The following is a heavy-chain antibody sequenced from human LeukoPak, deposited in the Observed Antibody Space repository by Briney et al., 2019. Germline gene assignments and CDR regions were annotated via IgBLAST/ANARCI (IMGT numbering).Heavy chain of an antibody. Sequence: GGSLRLSCAASGFTFSSYSMNWVRQAPGKGLEWVSSISSSSSYIYYADSVKGRFTISRDNAKNSLYLQMNSLRAEGTAVYYCARDRRRFLEWLLYDYWGQGTLVTVSS. J-gene: IGHJ4*02. CDR3: ARDRRRFLEWLLYDY. V-gene: IGHV3-21*01. CDR2: ISSSSSYI. D-gene: IGHD3-3*01. CDR1: GFTFSSYS.